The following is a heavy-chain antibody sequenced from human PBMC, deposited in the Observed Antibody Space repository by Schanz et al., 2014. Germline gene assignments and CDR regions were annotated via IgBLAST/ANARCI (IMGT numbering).Heavy chain of an antibody. J-gene: IGHJ4*02. V-gene: IGHV3-21*04. CDR3: AKDMARGGYNWVFDS. Sequence: EVQLVESGGGLVKPGGSLRLSCVTSGFTFGAYTMNWVRQAPGKGLEWVSSISSRSSYIYYTDSVKGRFTFSRDNSKNTLYLQMNSLRAEDTAIYYCAKDMARGGYNWVFDSWGQGTLVTVSS. CDR2: ISSRSSYI. CDR1: GFTFGAYT. D-gene: IGHD5-12*01.